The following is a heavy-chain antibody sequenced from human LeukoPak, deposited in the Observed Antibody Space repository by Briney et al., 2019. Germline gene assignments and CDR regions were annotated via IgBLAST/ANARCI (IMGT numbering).Heavy chain of an antibody. CDR1: GFTFSSYW. Sequence: PGGSLRLSCAASGFTFSSYWMHWVRQAPGKGLVWVSRINSDGSSTSYADSVKGQFTISRDNAKNTLYLQMNSLRAEDTAVYYCAKVGYYDFWSGFDYWGQGTLVTVSS. CDR3: AKVGYYDFWSGFDY. J-gene: IGHJ4*02. V-gene: IGHV3-74*01. D-gene: IGHD3-3*01. CDR2: INSDGSST.